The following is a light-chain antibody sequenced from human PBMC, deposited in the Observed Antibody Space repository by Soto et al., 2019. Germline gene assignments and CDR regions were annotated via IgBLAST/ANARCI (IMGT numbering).Light chain of an antibody. J-gene: IGKJ2*01. Sequence: IVLTQSPGTLSLSPGERATVSCRASETIGRAYFAWYQHRPGRTPRLVLSATSNRAAGIPDRFGGSGSGADFTLAINGGEPEDFAVYYCRQDATSPFTFGQGTKLEI. CDR3: RQDATSPFT. V-gene: IGKV3-20*01. CDR1: ETIGRAY. CDR2: ATS.